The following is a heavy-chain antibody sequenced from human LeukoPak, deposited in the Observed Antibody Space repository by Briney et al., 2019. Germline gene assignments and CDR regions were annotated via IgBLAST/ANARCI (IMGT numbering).Heavy chain of an antibody. CDR3: ARDTRYDYVWGSSYYFDY. CDR2: INPNSGGT. V-gene: IGHV1-2*06. Sequence: ASVKVSCKASGYTFTGYYMHWVRQAPGQGLEWMGRINPNSGGTNYAQKLQGRVTMTRDTSISTAYMELSRLRSDDTAVYYCARDTRYDYVWGSSYYFDYWGQGTLVTVSS. CDR1: GYTFTGYY. J-gene: IGHJ4*02. D-gene: IGHD3-16*01.